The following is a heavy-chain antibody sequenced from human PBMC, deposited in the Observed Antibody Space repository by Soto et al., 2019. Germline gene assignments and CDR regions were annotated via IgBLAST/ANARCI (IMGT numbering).Heavy chain of an antibody. CDR1: GFTFSSYA. CDR3: AKGPAPDNVAANIDD. Sequence: PGGSLRLSCAASGFTFSSYAMSWVRQAPGKGLEWVSAISGSGGSTYYADSVKGRFTISRDNSKNTLYLQMNSLRAEDTAVYYCAKGPAPDNVAANIDDCGQGTLVTVYS. D-gene: IGHD6-25*01. J-gene: IGHJ4*02. CDR2: ISGSGGST. V-gene: IGHV3-23*01.